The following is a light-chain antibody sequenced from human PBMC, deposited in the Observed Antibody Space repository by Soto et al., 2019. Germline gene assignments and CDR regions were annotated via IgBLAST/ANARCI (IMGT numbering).Light chain of an antibody. V-gene: IGKV1-27*01. CDR1: QGISNY. J-gene: IGKJ4*01. CDR2: AAS. CDR3: QEYNSA. Sequence: DIPMTQSPSSLSASVGDRVTITCRASQGISNYLAWYQQKPGKVPKLLIYAASTLQSGVPSRFSGSGSGTDFTLTITSLQPEDVATYYCQEYNSAFGGGTKVEIK.